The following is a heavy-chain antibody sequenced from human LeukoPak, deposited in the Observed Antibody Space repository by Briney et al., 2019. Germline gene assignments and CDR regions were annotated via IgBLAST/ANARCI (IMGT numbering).Heavy chain of an antibody. CDR2: IKQEGSEN. CDR1: VFSLQQLW. Sequence: AGGPLRLSCGASVFSLQQLWMSWVPRAPGKGGEGGANIKQEGSENCYVDSVKGRFTISRDNAKNSLYQQMNSLSAEDTAVYYCARDQTSGYCSSTNCSPFAYWGQGTLVAVSS. V-gene: IGHV3-7*04. CDR3: ARDQTSGYCSSTNCSPFAY. D-gene: IGHD2-2*01. J-gene: IGHJ4*02.